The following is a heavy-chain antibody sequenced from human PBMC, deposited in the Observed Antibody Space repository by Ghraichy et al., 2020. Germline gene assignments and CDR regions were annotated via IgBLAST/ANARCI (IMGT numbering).Heavy chain of an antibody. CDR2: INHSGST. D-gene: IGHD2-2*01. Sequence: SETLSLTCAVYGGSFSGYYWSWIRQPPGKGLEWIGEINHSGSTNYNPSLKSRVTISVDTSKNQFSLKLSSVTAADTAVYYCARGFPVVVPAAQYYYYMDVWGKGTTVTVSS. CDR1: GGSFSGYY. V-gene: IGHV4-34*01. CDR3: ARGFPVVVPAAQYYYYMDV. J-gene: IGHJ6*03.